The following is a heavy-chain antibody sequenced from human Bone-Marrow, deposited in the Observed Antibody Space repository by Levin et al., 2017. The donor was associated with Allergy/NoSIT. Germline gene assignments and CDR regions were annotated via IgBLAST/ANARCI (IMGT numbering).Heavy chain of an antibody. J-gene: IGHJ6*03. CDR2: VYFTGDT. D-gene: IGHD3-10*01. Sequence: SETLSLTCIVSGGSISGSLYYWGWIRQPPGKGLELIGSVYFTGDTYYNPSLKNPSLKSRVTISVDTSKNQFSLNLSSVTAADTAVYYCARLDGSGSYHNENYYMDVWGEGTTVTVSS. V-gene: IGHV4-39*01. CDR1: GGSISGSLYY. CDR3: ARLDGSGSYHNENYYMDV.